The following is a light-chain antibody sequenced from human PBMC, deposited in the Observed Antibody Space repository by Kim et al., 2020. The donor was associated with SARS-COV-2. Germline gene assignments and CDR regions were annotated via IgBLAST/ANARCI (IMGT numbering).Light chain of an antibody. J-gene: IGKJ2*01. CDR3: RQYNNWPYT. CDR1: QSVSRN. Sequence: EIVMTQSPATLSVSPGERATLSCRASQSVSRNLAWYQQKPGQAPRLLISGASTWATGIPARFSGSGSGTEFTLTISSLQSEDFAVYYCRQYNNWPYTFGQGTKLEI. V-gene: IGKV3-15*01. CDR2: GAS.